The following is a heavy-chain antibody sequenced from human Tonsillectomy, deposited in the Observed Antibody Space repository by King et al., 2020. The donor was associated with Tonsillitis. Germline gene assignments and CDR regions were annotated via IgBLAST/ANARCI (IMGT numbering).Heavy chain of an antibody. V-gene: IGHV3-33*01. D-gene: IGHD5-18*01. J-gene: IGHJ4*02. CDR1: GFTFSSYG. CDR2: IWYDGSNK. CDR3: ARDVKRGYSFGSVDY. Sequence: VQLVESGGGVVQPGRSLRLSCAASGFTFSSYGMHWVRQAPGRGLEWVAVIWYDGSNKYYADSVKGRFTISRDNSKNTLYLQMKSLRAEDTAVYYCARDVKRGYSFGSVDYWGQGTLVTVSS.